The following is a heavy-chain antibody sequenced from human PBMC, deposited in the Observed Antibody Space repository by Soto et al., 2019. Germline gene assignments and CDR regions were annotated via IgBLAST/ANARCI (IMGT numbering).Heavy chain of an antibody. CDR3: AKDRGRGTGSSDY. D-gene: IGHD3-10*01. J-gene: IGHJ4*02. Sequence: GGSLRLSCVASGFTFSSYAMTWVRQAPGKGLEWVSIITVSGGSTSYADSVKGRFTISRDNSKNTLSLQMDSLRAEDTAVYYCAKDRGRGTGSSDYWGRGTLVTVSS. V-gene: IGHV3-23*01. CDR2: ITVSGGST. CDR1: GFTFSSYA.